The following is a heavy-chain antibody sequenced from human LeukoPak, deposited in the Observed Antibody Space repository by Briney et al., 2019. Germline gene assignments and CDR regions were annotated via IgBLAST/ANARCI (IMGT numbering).Heavy chain of an antibody. V-gene: IGHV4-31*03. CDR3: ARGSRYSYHWFDP. CDR2: IYYSGGT. D-gene: IGHD5-18*01. CDR1: GDSISRGGFY. Sequence: PSETLSLTCTVSGDSISRGGFYWTWIRHHPGKGLEWIGYIYYSGGTNYNPSLESRVTISIDTSKNQFSLKLSSVTAADTAVYYCARGSRYSYHWFDPWGQGTLVTVSS. J-gene: IGHJ5*02.